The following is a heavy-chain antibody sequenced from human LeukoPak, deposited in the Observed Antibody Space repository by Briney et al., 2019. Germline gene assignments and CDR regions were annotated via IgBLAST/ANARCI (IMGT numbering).Heavy chain of an antibody. V-gene: IGHV4-38-2*02. D-gene: IGHD2-15*01. Sequence: SETLSLTCTVSGYSISSGYYWGWIRQPPGKGLEWIGSIYQSGTTYYNPSLKSRVTISLDTSKNQFSLKLRSVTAADTAVYYCARDIVLVVAVTGAFDIWGQGTMVTVSS. CDR1: GYSISSGYY. CDR3: ARDIVLVVAVTGAFDI. J-gene: IGHJ3*02. CDR2: IYQSGTT.